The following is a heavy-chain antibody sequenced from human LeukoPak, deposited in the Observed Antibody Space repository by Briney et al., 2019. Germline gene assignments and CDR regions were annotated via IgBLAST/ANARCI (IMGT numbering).Heavy chain of an antibody. D-gene: IGHD3-22*01. J-gene: IGHJ3*02. CDR3: AKQFGSGYWAFDI. CDR1: GGSITTDDYY. Sequence: SETLSLICTVSGGSITTDDYYWAWIRQPPGKGLEWIGTIHYSGTTYYNASLRSRLTISVDTSKNQFSVKLSSVTAAETAMYYCAKQFGSGYWAFDIWGHGTMVTVSS. CDR2: IHYSGTT. V-gene: IGHV4-39*01.